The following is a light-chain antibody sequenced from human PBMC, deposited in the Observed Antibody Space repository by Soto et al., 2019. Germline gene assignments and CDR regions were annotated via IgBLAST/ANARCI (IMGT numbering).Light chain of an antibody. J-gene: IGLJ3*02. CDR1: SSNIVAGYD. V-gene: IGLV1-40*01. CDR3: QSFDSSLSAWV. CDR2: GNS. Sequence: QSVLTQPPSVSGAPGQRVTISCTGSSSNIVAGYDVHWYQQLPGTAPKLLIYGNSNRPSGVPDRFSGSKSGTSASLAITGLQAEDEADYYFQSFDSSLSAWVFGGGTKLTVL.